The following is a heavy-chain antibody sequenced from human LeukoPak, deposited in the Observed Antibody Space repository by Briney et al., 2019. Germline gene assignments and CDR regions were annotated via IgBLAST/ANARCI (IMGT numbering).Heavy chain of an antibody. J-gene: IGHJ5*02. V-gene: IGHV4-59*08. CDR2: ISSSGST. Sequence: SETLSLTCTVSGASISGYFWSWIRQPPGKGLEWIGYISSSGSTNYNPSLKSRVTISVDTSKNRFSLKLNSVTAADTAVYYCARHYGPWGQGTLVTVSS. CDR3: ARHYGP. CDR1: GASISGYF. D-gene: IGHD3-10*01.